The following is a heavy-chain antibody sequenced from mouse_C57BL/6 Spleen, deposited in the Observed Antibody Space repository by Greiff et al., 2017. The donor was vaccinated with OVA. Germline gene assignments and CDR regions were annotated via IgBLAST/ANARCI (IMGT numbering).Heavy chain of an antibody. CDR3: ASGDGYYWFAY. J-gene: IGHJ3*01. CDR1: GYSFTSYY. Sequence: VQLQQSGPELVKPGASVKISCKASGYSFTSYYIHWVKQRPGQGLEWIGWIYPGSGNTKYNEKFKGKATLTADTSSSTAYMHLSSLTSEDSAVYYCASGDGYYWFAYWGQGTLVTVSA. CDR2: IYPGSGNT. D-gene: IGHD2-3*01. V-gene: IGHV1-66*01.